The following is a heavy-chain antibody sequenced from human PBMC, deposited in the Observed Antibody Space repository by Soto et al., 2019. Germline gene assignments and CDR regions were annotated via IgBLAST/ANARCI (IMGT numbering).Heavy chain of an antibody. Sequence: GGSLRLSCAASGFTFSSYGMHWVRQAPGKGLEWVAVISYDGSNKYYADSVKGRFTISRDNSKNTLYLQMNSLRAEDTAVYCCAKDLGYHDYGDRGNVYWGQGTLVTVSS. J-gene: IGHJ4*02. CDR2: ISYDGSNK. D-gene: IGHD4-17*01. CDR1: GFTFSSYG. V-gene: IGHV3-30*18. CDR3: AKDLGYHDYGDRGNVY.